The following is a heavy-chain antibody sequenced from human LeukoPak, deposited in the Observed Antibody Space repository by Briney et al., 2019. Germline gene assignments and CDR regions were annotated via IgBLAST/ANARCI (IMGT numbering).Heavy chain of an antibody. CDR3: ALWYCSSTSCSSFDY. D-gene: IGHD2-2*01. CDR1: GGSISSSSYY. CDR2: IYYSGST. Sequence: SETLSLTYTVSGGSISSSSYYWGWIRQPPGKGLEWIGSIYYSGSTYYNPSLTSRVTISVDTSKNQFSLKLSSVTAADTAVYYCALWYCSSTSCSSFDYWGQGTLVTVSS. J-gene: IGHJ4*02. V-gene: IGHV4-39*01.